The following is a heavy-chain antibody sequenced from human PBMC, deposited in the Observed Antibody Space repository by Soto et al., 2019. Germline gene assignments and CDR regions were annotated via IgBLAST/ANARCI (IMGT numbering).Heavy chain of an antibody. J-gene: IGHJ3*01. D-gene: IGHD3-9*01. CDR3: AKDRGALRSLDWSLCCV. Sequence: GGSLRLSCAASGFTVSSNYMGWVRQAPGKGLEWVSVIYSGGSTYYADSVKGRFTISRDNSKNTVYLQMNSLRADDTAVYYCAKDRGALRSLDWSLCCVWGPVTMVTVSS. V-gene: IGHV3-53*05. CDR2: IYSGGST. CDR1: GFTVSSNY.